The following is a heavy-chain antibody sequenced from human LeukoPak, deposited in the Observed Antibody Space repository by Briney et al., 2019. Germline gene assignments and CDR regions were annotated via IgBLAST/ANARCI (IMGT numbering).Heavy chain of an antibody. CDR2: IYYSGST. CDR1: GGSISSSSYY. Sequence: SETLSLTCTVSGGSISSSSYYWGWIRQPPGKGLEWIGSIYYSGSTYYNPSLKSRVTISVDTSKNQFSLKLSSVTAADTAVYYCARDPPTTVVTSYYYYGMDVWGQGTTVTVSS. D-gene: IGHD4-23*01. V-gene: IGHV4-39*07. CDR3: ARDPPTTVVTSYYYYGMDV. J-gene: IGHJ6*02.